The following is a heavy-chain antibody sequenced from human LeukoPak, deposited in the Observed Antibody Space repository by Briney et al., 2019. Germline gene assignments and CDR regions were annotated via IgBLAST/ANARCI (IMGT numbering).Heavy chain of an antibody. CDR2: ISNSGGST. CDR1: GFTFSSYA. V-gene: IGHV3-23*01. J-gene: IGHJ4*02. CDR3: AKGPDPLFDY. Sequence: GGSLRLSCAASGFTFSSYAMSWVRQAPGKGLEWVSAISNSGGSTYYADSVKGRFAISRDNSKNTLYLQMNSLRAEDTAVYYCAKGPDPLFDYWGQGSLVTVSS.